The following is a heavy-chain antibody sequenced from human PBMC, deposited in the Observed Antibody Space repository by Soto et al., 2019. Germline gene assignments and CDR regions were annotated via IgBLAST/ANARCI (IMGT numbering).Heavy chain of an antibody. J-gene: IGHJ4*02. Sequence: SETLSLTCTVSGGSISSYYWSWIRQPPGKGLEWIGYIYYSGSTNYNPSLKSRVTISVDTSKNQFSLKLSSVTAADTAVYYCARFYYYDSSGPNYYFDYWGQGTLVTVPQ. V-gene: IGHV4-59*01. CDR2: IYYSGST. CDR1: GGSISSYY. D-gene: IGHD3-22*01. CDR3: ARFYYYDSSGPNYYFDY.